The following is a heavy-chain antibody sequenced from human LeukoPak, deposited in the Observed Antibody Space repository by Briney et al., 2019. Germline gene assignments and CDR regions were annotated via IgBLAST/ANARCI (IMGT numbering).Heavy chain of an antibody. CDR1: GYTFTGYY. D-gene: IGHD6-6*01. J-gene: IGHJ4*02. Sequence: ASVKVSCKASGYTFTGYYMHWVRQAPGQGLEWMGIINPSGGSTSYAQKFQGRVTMTRDMSTSTVYMELSSLRSEDTAVYYCARVFGEAARYNPAHYFDYWGQGTLVTVSS. V-gene: IGHV1-46*01. CDR2: INPSGGST. CDR3: ARVFGEAARYNPAHYFDY.